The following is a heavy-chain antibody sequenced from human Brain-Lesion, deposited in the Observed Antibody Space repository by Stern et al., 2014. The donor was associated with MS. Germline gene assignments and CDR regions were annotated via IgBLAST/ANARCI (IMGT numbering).Heavy chain of an antibody. CDR3: ARRRQYYYGSGDY. V-gene: IGHV1-8*01. CDR2: MNPDSGNI. J-gene: IGHJ4*02. Sequence: VQLVESGAEVKKPGASVKVSCKASGYTFTSYDVTWVRQAHGQGLEGMGWMNPDSGNIGYAQKFQGRVIMTRSTSISTAYMELTSLRSEDTAVYYCARRRQYYYGSGDYWGQGTLVTVSS. D-gene: IGHD3-10*01. CDR1: GYTFTSYD.